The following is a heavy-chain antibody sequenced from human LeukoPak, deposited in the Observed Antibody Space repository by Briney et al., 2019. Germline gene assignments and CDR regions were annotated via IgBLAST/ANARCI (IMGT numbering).Heavy chain of an antibody. CDR3: AKAHVPTMIRGVVSSD. J-gene: IGHJ4*02. CDR1: GFTFSSYA. D-gene: IGHD3-10*01. V-gene: IGHV3-23*01. CDR2: ISGSGDST. Sequence: PGGSLRLSCAASGFTFSSYAMSWVRQAPGKGLEWVSTISGSGDSTYYADSVKGRFTISRDNSKNTLYLQMNSLRAEDTALYYCAKAHVPTMIRGVVSSDWGQGTLVTVSS.